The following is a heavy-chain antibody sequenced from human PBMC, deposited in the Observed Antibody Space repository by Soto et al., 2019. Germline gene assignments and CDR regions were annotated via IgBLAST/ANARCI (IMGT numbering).Heavy chain of an antibody. Sequence: GGSLRLSCAASGFTFSSYAMHWVRQAPGKGLEWVAVISYDGSNKYYADSVKGRFTISRDNSKNTLYLQMNSLRAEDTAVYYCARPELVVAATLFDYWGQGTLVTVSS. V-gene: IGHV3-30-3*01. J-gene: IGHJ4*02. CDR1: GFTFSSYA. CDR3: ARPELVVAATLFDY. D-gene: IGHD2-15*01. CDR2: ISYDGSNK.